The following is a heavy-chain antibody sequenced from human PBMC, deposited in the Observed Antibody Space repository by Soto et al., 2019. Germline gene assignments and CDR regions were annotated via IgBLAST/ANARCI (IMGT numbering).Heavy chain of an antibody. CDR3: AKGRGGYGDITGVIWYYYGMDV. Sequence: QVQLVESGGGVVQPGRSLRLSCAASGFTFSSYGMHWVRQAPGKGLEWVAVISYDGSNKYYADSVKGRFTISRDNSKKXPYMQXXSLRAEDTAVYYCAKGRGGYGDITGVIWYYYGMDVWGQGTTVTVSS. CDR2: ISYDGSNK. CDR1: GFTFSSYG. V-gene: IGHV3-30*18. J-gene: IGHJ6*02. D-gene: IGHD4-17*01.